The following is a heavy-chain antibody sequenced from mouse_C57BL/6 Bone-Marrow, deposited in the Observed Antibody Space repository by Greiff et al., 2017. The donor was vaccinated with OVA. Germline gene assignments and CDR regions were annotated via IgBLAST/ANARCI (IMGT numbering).Heavy chain of an antibody. Sequence: EVMLVESGGGLVQPGGSMKLSCAASGFTFSDAWMDWVRQSPEKGLEWVAEIRNKANNHATYYAESVKGRFTISRDDSKSSVYLQMNSLRAEDTGMYYCTRRGFLYAMDYWGQGTSGTVSS. CDR1: GFTFSDAW. V-gene: IGHV6-6*01. CDR2: IRNKANNHAT. J-gene: IGHJ4*01. CDR3: TRRGFLYAMDY.